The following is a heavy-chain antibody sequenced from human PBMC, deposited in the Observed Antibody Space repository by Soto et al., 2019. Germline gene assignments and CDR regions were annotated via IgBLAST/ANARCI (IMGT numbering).Heavy chain of an antibody. CDR3: ARDLWGYCGTACYPLDV. V-gene: IGHV4-59*01. D-gene: IGHD2-21*02. Sequence: SETLSLTCTFSGGSISGYYWSWIRQPPGKGLEWIGYMYNTGSTVYNPSFKSRVTISVDTSKNQFSLKLNSVTAADTAVYYCARDLWGYCGTACYPLDVWGQGTTVTVS. J-gene: IGHJ6*02. CDR2: MYNTGST. CDR1: GGSISGYY.